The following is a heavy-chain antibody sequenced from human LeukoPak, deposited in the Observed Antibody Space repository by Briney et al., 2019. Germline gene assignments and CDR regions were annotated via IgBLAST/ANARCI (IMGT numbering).Heavy chain of an antibody. Sequence: GGSLRLSCAASGFTFSNYAVHWVRQAPGKGLKWVAVIRYDGSDEYCADAVKGRFTISRDNSKNTLYLQMNSLRVEDTAVYYCAREKQQVILSDAFDIWGQGTVVTVSS. V-gene: IGHV3-30*04. D-gene: IGHD6-13*01. CDR3: AREKQQVILSDAFDI. J-gene: IGHJ3*02. CDR1: GFTFSNYA. CDR2: IRYDGSDE.